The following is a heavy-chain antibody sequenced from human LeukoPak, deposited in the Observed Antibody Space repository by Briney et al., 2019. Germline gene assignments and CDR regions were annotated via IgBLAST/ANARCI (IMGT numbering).Heavy chain of an antibody. CDR1: GFTVSSNY. CDR3: VRGYSNRFDY. V-gene: IGHV3-53*01. CDR2: IYSGGST. D-gene: IGHD4-11*01. J-gene: IGHJ4*02. Sequence: PGGSLRLSCAASGFTVSSNYMSWVRQAPGKGLEWVSVIYSGGSTYYADSVKGRFTISRDNAKNTLNLQMNGLRAEDTAVYYCVRGYSNRFDYWGQGTLVTVSS.